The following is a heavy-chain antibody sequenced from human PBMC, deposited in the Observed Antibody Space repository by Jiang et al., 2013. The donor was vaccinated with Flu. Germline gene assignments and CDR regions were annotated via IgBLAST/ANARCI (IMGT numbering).Heavy chain of an antibody. CDR1: GGTFSSYA. Sequence: QLVESGAEVKKPGSSVKVSCKASGGTFSSYAISWVRQAPGQGLEWMGGIIPIFGTANYAQKFQGRVTITADESTSTAYMELSSLRSEDTAVYYCACSYGGQLWPTPVPWGQGTLVTVSS. D-gene: IGHD5-18*01. CDR3: ACSYGGQLWPTPVP. V-gene: IGHV1-69*01. CDR2: IIPIFGTA. J-gene: IGHJ5*02.